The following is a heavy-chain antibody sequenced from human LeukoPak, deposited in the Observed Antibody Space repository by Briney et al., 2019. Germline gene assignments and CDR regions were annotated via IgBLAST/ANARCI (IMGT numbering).Heavy chain of an antibody. CDR1: GGTFSSYA. CDR2: IIPIFGTA. CDR3: ARGQLDRSLDPYYFDY. V-gene: IGHV1-69*06. J-gene: IGHJ4*02. D-gene: IGHD6-6*01. Sequence: GASVKVSCKASGGTFSSYAISWVRQAPGQGLEWMGGIIPIFGTANYAQKFQGRVTITADKSTSTAYMELSSLRSEDTAVYYCARGQLDRSLDPYYFDYWGQGTLVTVSS.